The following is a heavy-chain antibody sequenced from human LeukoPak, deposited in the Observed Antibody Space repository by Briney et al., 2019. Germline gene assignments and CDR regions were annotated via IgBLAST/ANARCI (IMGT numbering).Heavy chain of an antibody. CDR1: GFTFSSYG. J-gene: IGHJ6*02. CDR3: AKDRGELLWFGEGYYYYYYGMDV. Sequence: PGGSLRLSCAASGFTFSSYGMHWVRQAPGKGLEWVAVISYDGSNKYYADSVKGRFTISRDNSKNTLYLQMNSLRAEDTAVYYCAKDRGELLWFGEGYYYYYYGMDVWGQGTTVTVSS. D-gene: IGHD3-10*01. CDR2: ISYDGSNK. V-gene: IGHV3-30*18.